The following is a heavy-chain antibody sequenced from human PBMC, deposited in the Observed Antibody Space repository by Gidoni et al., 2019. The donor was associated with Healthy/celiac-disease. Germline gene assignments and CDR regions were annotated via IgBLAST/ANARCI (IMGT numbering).Heavy chain of an antibody. Sequence: EVQLVESGGGLVQPGRSLRLPCTASGFTFGDYAMRWFRQAPGKGLEWVGFIRSKAYGGKTEYAASVKGRFTISRDDSKSIAYLQMNSLKTEDTAVYYCTRDPLPIDSSGYYFPEYWGQGTLVTVSS. V-gene: IGHV3-49*03. D-gene: IGHD3-22*01. J-gene: IGHJ4*02. CDR1: GFTFGDYA. CDR2: IRSKAYGGKT. CDR3: TRDPLPIDSSGYYFPEY.